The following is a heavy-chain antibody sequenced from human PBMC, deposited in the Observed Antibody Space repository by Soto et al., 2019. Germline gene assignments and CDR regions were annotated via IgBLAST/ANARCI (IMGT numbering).Heavy chain of an antibody. CDR1: GFSISNYV. Sequence: EVKVLDYGGGLVQPGGSLRLSCAASGFSISNYVMNWVRQAPGKGLEWVSSVSGSGVGIYADSVKGRFSISRDNSKNTLDLQMNSLRAEDTAVYYCTKGWLDYWGQGTLVTVSS. CDR3: TKGWLDY. CDR2: VSGSGVGI. J-gene: IGHJ4*02. D-gene: IGHD6-19*01. V-gene: IGHV3-23*01.